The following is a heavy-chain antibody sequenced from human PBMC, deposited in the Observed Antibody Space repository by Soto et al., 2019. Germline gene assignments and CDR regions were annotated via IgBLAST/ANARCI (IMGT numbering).Heavy chain of an antibody. CDR2: IYYSGST. CDR1: GGSISSSSYF. D-gene: IGHD2-15*01. V-gene: IGHV4-39*01. J-gene: IGHJ5*02. Sequence: QLQLQESGPGLVKPSETLSLTCTVSGGSISSSSYFWGWIRQPPGKGLEWIGSIYYSGSTYYNPSLKSRVTVSVAPSKTQFSLTLNSVTGADTAVYYCARHRSALWFAPWGQGTLVTVSS. CDR3: ARHRSALWFAP.